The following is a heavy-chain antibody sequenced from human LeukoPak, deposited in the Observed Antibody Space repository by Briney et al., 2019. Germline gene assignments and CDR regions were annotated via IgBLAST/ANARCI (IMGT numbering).Heavy chain of an antibody. CDR2: ISWDGGST. V-gene: IGHV3-43D*03. D-gene: IGHD6-13*01. CDR3: AKDIGSWDEGVGY. J-gene: IGHJ4*02. CDR1: GFTFSGSA. Sequence: PGGSLKLSCAASGFTFSGSAMHWVRQASGKGLEWVSLISWDGGSTYYADSVKGRFTISRDNSKNSLYLQMNSLRAEDTALYYCAKDIGSWDEGVGYWGQGTLVTVSS.